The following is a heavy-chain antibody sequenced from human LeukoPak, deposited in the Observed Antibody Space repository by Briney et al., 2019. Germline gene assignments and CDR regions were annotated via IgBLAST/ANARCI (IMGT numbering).Heavy chain of an antibody. CDR2: ISGSSAYI. V-gene: IGHV3-21*01. CDR1: GFTFSTCG. D-gene: IGHD3-3*01. Sequence: PGGSLRLSCAASGFTFSTCGMNWVRQAPGKGLEWVSSISGSSAYIYYADSVKGRFNISRDNAKNSLYLQMNSLRAEDTAVYYCARGSEWSSGVSDYWGQGTLVTVSS. J-gene: IGHJ4*02. CDR3: ARGSEWSSGVSDY.